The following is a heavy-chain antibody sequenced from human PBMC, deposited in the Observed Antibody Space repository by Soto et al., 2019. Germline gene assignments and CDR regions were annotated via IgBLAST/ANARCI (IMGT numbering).Heavy chain of an antibody. CDR3: ARALGAHRGVAFGL. CDR2: IIPIFGTA. Sequence: QVQLVQSGAEVKKPGSSVKVSCKASGGTFSSYAISWVRQAPGQGLEWMGGIIPIFGTANYAQKFQGRVTITADEATSTAYMGLSSLRSVSRAVYYCARALGAHRGVAFGLWGQGTMVVVS. V-gene: IGHV1-69*01. CDR1: GGTFSSYA. D-gene: IGHD1-26*01. J-gene: IGHJ3*01.